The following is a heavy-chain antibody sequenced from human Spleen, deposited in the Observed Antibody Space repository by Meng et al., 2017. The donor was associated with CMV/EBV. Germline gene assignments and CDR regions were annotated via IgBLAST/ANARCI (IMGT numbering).Heavy chain of an antibody. CDR1: GFTFSSYW. CDR2: INSDGSST. J-gene: IGHJ4*02. V-gene: IGHV3-74*01. Sequence: GGSLRLSCAASGFTFSSYWMHWVRQAPGKGLVWVSRINSDGSSTSYADSVKGRFTISRDNAKNTLYLQMNSLRAEDTAVYYCARADIVVVPAAGLSFDYWGQGTLVTVSS. D-gene: IGHD2-2*01. CDR3: ARADIVVVPAAGLSFDY.